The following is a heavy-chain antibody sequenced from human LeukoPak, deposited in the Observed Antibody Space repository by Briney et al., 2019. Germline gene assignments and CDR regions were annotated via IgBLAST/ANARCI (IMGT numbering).Heavy chain of an antibody. CDR3: ARDPGRTRYDY. CDR1: GFTLSTYW. CDR2: IKQDGSEK. V-gene: IGHV3-7*01. Sequence: GGSLRLSCAASGFTLSTYWMVWVRQAPGKGLEWAANIKQDGSEKYYVDSVKGRFTISRDNAKNSLYLQMNSLRDEDTAVYYCARDPGRTRYDYWGQGTLVTVPS. J-gene: IGHJ4*02.